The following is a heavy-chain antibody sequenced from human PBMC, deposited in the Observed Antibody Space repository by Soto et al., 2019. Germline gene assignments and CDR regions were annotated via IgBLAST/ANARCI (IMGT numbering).Heavy chain of an antibody. V-gene: IGHV3-48*03. CDR2: ISSSGSTI. J-gene: IGHJ4*02. Sequence: PGGSLRLSCAASGFTFSSYEMNWVRQAPGKGLEWVSYISSSGSTIYYADSVKGRFTISRDNAKNSLYLQMNSLRAEDTAVYYCAREQVEMATITSLYYSGQGTLVT. CDR3: AREQVEMATITSLYY. D-gene: IGHD5-12*01. CDR1: GFTFSSYE.